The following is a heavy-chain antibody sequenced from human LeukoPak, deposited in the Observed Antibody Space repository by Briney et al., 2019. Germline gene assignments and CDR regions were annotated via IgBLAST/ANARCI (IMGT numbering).Heavy chain of an antibody. Sequence: SETLSLTCTVSGGSISSSSYYWGWIRQPPGKGLEWIGSIYYSGSTYYNPSLKSRVTISVDTSKNQFSLKLSSVAAADTVVYYCARFSVTYYYDSSDDYYMDVWGKGTTVTVSS. V-gene: IGHV4-39*07. CDR3: ARFSVTYYYDSSDDYYMDV. CDR2: IYYSGST. CDR1: GGSISSSSYY. J-gene: IGHJ6*03. D-gene: IGHD3-22*01.